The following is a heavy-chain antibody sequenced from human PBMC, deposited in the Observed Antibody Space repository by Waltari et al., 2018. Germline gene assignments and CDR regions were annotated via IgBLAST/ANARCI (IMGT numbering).Heavy chain of an antibody. D-gene: IGHD1-26*01. CDR1: GGPMSSGSYY. CDR2: IYSGGST. Sequence: QVQLQESGPALVKPSDILSLNCTVSGGPMSSGSYYWSFIRQPAGKGLEWIGHIYSGGSTIYNPSLKSRVTLSVHASKKQFSLKLNSVTAADTAVYYCARTMRTSIVVFDNWGPGTLVTVSS. CDR3: ARTMRTSIVVFDN. J-gene: IGHJ4*02. V-gene: IGHV4-61*09.